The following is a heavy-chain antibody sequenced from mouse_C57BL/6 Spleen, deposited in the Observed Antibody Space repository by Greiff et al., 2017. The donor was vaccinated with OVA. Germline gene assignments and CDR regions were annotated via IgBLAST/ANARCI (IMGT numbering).Heavy chain of an antibody. CDR2: IDPSDSET. V-gene: IGHV1-52*01. J-gene: IGHJ2*01. CDR3: ALYYYCRIAY. Sequence: QVQLQQPGAELVRPGSSVKLSCKASGYTFTSYWMPWVKQRPIQGLEWIGNIDPSDSETHYNQKFKDKATLTVDKSSSTAYMQLSSLTSEDSAVYYCALYYYCRIAYWGQGTTLTVSS. CDR1: GYTFTSYW. D-gene: IGHD1-1*01.